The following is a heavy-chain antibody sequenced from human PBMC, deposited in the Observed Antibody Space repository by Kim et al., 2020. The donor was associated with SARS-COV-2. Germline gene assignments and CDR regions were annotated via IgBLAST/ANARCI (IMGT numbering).Heavy chain of an antibody. V-gene: IGHV3-30-3*01. J-gene: IGHJ6*02. Sequence: GGSLRLSCAASGFTFSSYAMHWVRQAPGKGLEWVAVISYDGSNKYYADSVKGRFTISRDNSKNTLYLQMNSLRAEDTAVYYCARAHDLDSSGYYWYYYYYGMDVWGQGTTVTVSS. CDR1: GFTFSSYA. CDR2: ISYDGSNK. D-gene: IGHD3-22*01. CDR3: ARAHDLDSSGYYWYYYYYGMDV.